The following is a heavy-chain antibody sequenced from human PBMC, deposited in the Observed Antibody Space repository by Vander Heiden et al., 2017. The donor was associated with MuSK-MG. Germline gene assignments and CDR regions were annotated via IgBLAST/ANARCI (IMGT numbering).Heavy chain of an antibody. Sequence: SWIRQAPGKGLEWISYISGRNTVTKYADSVRGRFSISRDNAKNSVSLQMTNLRPEDTAVYYCARDRLTYYYDSSGFYRFDPWGQGTQVTASS. V-gene: IGHV3-11*05. J-gene: IGHJ5*02. CDR2: ISGRNTVT. D-gene: IGHD3-22*01. CDR3: ARDRLTYYYDSSGFYRFDP.